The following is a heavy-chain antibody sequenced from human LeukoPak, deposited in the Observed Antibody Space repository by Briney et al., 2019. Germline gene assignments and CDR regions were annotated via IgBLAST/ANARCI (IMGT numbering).Heavy chain of an antibody. Sequence: GASVKVSCKASGYTFTSYAMHWVRQAPGQRLEWMGWINAGNGNTKYSQEFQGRVTITRDTSASTAYMELSSLRSEDTAVYYCAGGYCSSTSCYAFSNWFDPWGQGTLVTVSS. V-gene: IGHV1-3*01. CDR1: GYTFTSYA. D-gene: IGHD2-2*01. CDR2: INAGNGNT. CDR3: AGGYCSSTSCYAFSNWFDP. J-gene: IGHJ5*02.